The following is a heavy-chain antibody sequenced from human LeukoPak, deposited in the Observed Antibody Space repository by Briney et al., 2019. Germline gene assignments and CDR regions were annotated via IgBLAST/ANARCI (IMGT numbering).Heavy chain of an antibody. J-gene: IGHJ6*04. CDR2: ISYDGSNK. CDR1: GFTFSSYG. D-gene: IGHD5-18*01. V-gene: IGHV3-30*18. Sequence: GGSLRLSCAASGFTFSSYGMHWVHQAPGKGLEWVAVISYDGSNKYYADSVKGRFTISRDNSKNTLYLQMNSLRAEDTAVYYCAKDLDTAMVYYYYGMDVWGKGTTVTVSS. CDR3: AKDLDTAMVYYYYGMDV.